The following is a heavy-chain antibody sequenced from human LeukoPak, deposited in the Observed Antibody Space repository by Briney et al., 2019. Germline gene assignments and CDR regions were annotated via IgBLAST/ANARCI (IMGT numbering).Heavy chain of an antibody. D-gene: IGHD6-19*01. CDR3: XRWGGFIAVAGIGFDY. V-gene: IGHV4-39*01. J-gene: IGHJ4*02. CDR1: GGSISSSIYY. CDR2: IYYSGST. Sequence: SETLSLTCTVSGGSISSSIYYWGWIRQPPEKGLEWIGSIYYSGSTYYNPSLKSRVTISVDTSKNQFSLKLSSVTAADTAVYYXXRWGGFIAVAGIGFDYWGQGTLVTVSS.